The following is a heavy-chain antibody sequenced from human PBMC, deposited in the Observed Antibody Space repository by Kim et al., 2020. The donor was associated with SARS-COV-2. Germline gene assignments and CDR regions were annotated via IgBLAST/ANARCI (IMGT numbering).Heavy chain of an antibody. Sequence: GGSLRLSCAASGFTFSSYAMSWVRQAPGKGLEWVSAISGSGGSTYYADSVKGRFTISRDNSKNTLYLQMNSLRAEDTAVYYCAKDDRGLGYCSGGSCPPGSWGQGTLVTVSS. CDR3: AKDDRGLGYCSGGSCPPGS. V-gene: IGHV3-23*01. CDR1: GFTFSSYA. J-gene: IGHJ5*02. D-gene: IGHD2-15*01. CDR2: ISGSGGST.